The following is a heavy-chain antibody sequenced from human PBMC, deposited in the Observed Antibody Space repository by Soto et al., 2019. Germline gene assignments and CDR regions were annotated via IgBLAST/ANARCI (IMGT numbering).Heavy chain of an antibody. D-gene: IGHD3-10*01. V-gene: IGHV4-39*01. J-gene: IGHJ5*02. CDR3: ARRKAYYYGSGSSNNWFDP. CDR2: IYYSGST. CDR1: GGSISSSSYY. Sequence: QLQLQESGPGLVKPSETLSLTCTVSGGSISSSSYYWGWIRQPPGKGLEWIGSIYYSGSTYYNPTLKSRFTLPVDTSKNQSSRKLSSVTAADTAVYYCARRKAYYYGSGSSNNWFDPWGQGTLVTVSS.